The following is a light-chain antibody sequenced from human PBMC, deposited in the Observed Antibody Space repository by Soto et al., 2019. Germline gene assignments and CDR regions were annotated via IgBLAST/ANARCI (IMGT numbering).Light chain of an antibody. Sequence: DIQMTQSPSSLSASVGDIVTITCRASQSISSYLNWYQQKPGKAPKLLIYAASSLQSGVPSRFSGSGSGTGFTLTISSLEPEDAAVYYCQQRNMWPITLGQGTRLEIK. CDR1: QSISSY. J-gene: IGKJ5*01. CDR2: AAS. CDR3: QQRNMWPIT. V-gene: IGKV1-39*01.